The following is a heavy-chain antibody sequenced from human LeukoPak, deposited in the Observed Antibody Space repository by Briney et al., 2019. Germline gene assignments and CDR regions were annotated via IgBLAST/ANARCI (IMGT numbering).Heavy chain of an antibody. V-gene: IGHV4-34*01. J-gene: IGHJ4*02. CDR2: INHSGST. CDR3: ARASITGYSSSWFDY. CDR1: GGSFSGYY. D-gene: IGHD6-13*01. Sequence: SETLSLTCAVYGGSFSGYYWSWIRQPPGKGLEWIGEINHSGSTNYNPSLKSRVTISVDTSKNQFSLKLSSVTAADTAVYYCARASITGYSSSWFDYWGQGTLVTVSS.